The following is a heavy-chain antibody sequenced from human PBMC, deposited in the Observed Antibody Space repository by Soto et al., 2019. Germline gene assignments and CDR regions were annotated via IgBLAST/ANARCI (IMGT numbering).Heavy chain of an antibody. Sequence: GGYMRISCGASGFIFRNNDMSWVRQAPGKGLDWVSTISGSGKNTYYADSVKGRFTVSRDNSKNTLYLQMNSLRAEDTAVYYCANRNYYHNSGDTYPYFDFWGQGALVTGSS. J-gene: IGHJ4*02. V-gene: IGHV3-23*01. CDR1: GFIFRNND. CDR3: ANRNYYHNSGDTYPYFDF. D-gene: IGHD3-22*01. CDR2: ISGSGKNT.